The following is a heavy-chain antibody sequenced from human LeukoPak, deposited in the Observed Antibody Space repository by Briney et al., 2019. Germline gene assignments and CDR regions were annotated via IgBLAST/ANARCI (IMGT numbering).Heavy chain of an antibody. CDR3: AKAYYDFWSGDYYFDY. V-gene: IGHV3-23*01. CDR2: ISGSGGST. Sequence: GGSLRLSCAASGFTFNNYAMSWVRQAPGKGLEWVSAISGSGGSTYYADSVKGRFTISRDNSKNTLYLQMNSLRAEDTAVYYCAKAYYDFWSGDYYFDYWGQGTLVTVSS. D-gene: IGHD3-3*01. CDR1: GFTFNNYA. J-gene: IGHJ4*02.